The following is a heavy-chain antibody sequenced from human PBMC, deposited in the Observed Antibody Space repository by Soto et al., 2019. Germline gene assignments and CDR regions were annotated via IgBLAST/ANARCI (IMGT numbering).Heavy chain of an antibody. CDR1: GGTFSSYA. CDR2: IIPIFGTA. D-gene: IGHD6-6*01. V-gene: IGHV1-69*13. J-gene: IGHJ4*02. CDR3: ATRIAARPNAFDY. Sequence: ASVKVSCKASGGTFSSYAISWVRQAPGQGLEWMGGIIPIFGTANYAQKLQGRVTITADESTSTAYMELSSLRSEDTAVYYCATRIAARPNAFDYWGQGTLVTVSS.